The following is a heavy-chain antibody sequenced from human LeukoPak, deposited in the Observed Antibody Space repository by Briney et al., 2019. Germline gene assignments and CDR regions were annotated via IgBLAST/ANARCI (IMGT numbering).Heavy chain of an antibody. CDR2: ISYIGST. J-gene: IGHJ3*01. D-gene: IGHD3-3*01. Sequence: SETLSLTCAVSADSFSSHYWTWIRQPPGKGLEWSGYISYIGSTNYNPSLKSRVTISIDTSKNQFSLKLTSVTAADTAVYYCARDRSLYNDFWSGYYAFDVWGQGIMVTVSP. CDR3: ARDRSLYNDFWSGYYAFDV. CDR1: ADSFSSHY. V-gene: IGHV4-59*11.